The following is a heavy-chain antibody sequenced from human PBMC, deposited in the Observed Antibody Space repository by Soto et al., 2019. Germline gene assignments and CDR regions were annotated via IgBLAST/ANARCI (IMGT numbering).Heavy chain of an antibody. CDR2: IFSNDEK. Sequence: QVTLKESGPVVVKPTETLTLTCTVSGFSLSNARLGVSWIRQPPGKALEWLAHIFSNDEKSYSTSLSNRLTISKDTSKSQVVLTMNHVDPVDSGTYYCALINDCSRTGCYLASFDPWGQGTLVTVSS. CDR1: GFSLSNARLG. CDR3: ALINDCSRTGCYLASFDP. D-gene: IGHD2-2*01. J-gene: IGHJ5*02. V-gene: IGHV2-26*01.